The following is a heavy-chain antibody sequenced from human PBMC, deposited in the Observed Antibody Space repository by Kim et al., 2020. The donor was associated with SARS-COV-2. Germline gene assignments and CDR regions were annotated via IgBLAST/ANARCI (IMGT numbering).Heavy chain of an antibody. Sequence: SRKGRFTIPRDNSKNTLYLKMNSLRAEDTAVYYCAKTQSTYGSGSIDFDYWGQGTLVTVSS. V-gene: IGHV3-23*03. J-gene: IGHJ4*02. CDR3: AKTQSTYGSGSIDFDY. D-gene: IGHD3-10*01.